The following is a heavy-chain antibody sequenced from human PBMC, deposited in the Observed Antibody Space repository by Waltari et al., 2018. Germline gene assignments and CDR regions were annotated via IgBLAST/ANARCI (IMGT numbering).Heavy chain of an antibody. D-gene: IGHD1-26*01. CDR3: ARGEVGAIPPDY. Sequence: QLQLQESGPGLVKPSETLSLTCTVSGGSISSSSYYWGWIRQPPGKGLEWIGSIYYSGSTYYNPSLKSRVTISVDTSKNQFSLKLSSVTAADTAVYYCARGEVGAIPPDYWGQGTLVTFSS. V-gene: IGHV4-39*07. CDR2: IYYSGST. CDR1: GGSISSSSYY. J-gene: IGHJ4*02.